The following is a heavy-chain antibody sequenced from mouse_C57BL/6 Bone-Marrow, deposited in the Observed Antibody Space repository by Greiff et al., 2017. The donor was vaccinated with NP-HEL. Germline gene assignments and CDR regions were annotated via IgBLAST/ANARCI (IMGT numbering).Heavy chain of an antibody. CDR3: ARYDYYAMDY. CDR1: GYTFTDYY. J-gene: IGHJ4*01. Sequence: EVQLQQSGPELVKPGASVKISCKASGYTFTDYYMHWVKQSHGKSLEWIGDINPNNGGTSYNQKFKGKATLTVDKSSSTAYMELRSLTSEDSAVYYCARYDYYAMDYWGQGTSVTVSS. CDR2: INPNNGGT. V-gene: IGHV1-26*01.